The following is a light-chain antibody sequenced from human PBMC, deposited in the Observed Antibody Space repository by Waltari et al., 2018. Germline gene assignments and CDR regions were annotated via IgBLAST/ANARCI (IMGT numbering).Light chain of an antibody. CDR3: CSYAGSYTWV. J-gene: IGLJ3*02. V-gene: IGLV2-23*01. Sequence: QSALTQPASVSGSPGQSITIFCTGTSSDVGNYNLVSWYQQYPGKAPKVMIYDDNRRPSAVSDRFSGSKSGNRASLTISGVQTEDEANYYCCSYAGSYTWVFGGGTKLTVL. CDR2: DDN. CDR1: SSDVGNYNL.